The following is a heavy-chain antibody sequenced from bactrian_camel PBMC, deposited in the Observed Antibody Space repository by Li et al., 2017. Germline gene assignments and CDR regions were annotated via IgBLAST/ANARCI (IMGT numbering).Heavy chain of an antibody. Sequence: VQLVESGGGSVQAGGSLRLSCAPGSTYSRPCMGWFRQAPEKEREAVAFIDSDGTTLYADFVKGRFTISQDKAKNTLYLQMNSLKAEDSAMYYCAVDQPCNACRGSHCPYPSSYGFWGQGTQVTVS. J-gene: IGHJ6*01. CDR2: IDSDGTT. V-gene: IGHV3S67*01. CDR3: AVDQPCNACRGSHCPYPSSYGF. CDR1: GSTYSRPC. D-gene: IGHD1*01.